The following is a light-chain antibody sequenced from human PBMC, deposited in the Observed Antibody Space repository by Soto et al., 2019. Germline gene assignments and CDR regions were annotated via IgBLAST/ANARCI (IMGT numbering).Light chain of an antibody. CDR1: SSNVGRYNL. CDR3: CSYAGSDNWA. J-gene: IGLJ3*02. CDR2: ENI. V-gene: IGLV2-23*01. Sequence: QSALTQPASVSGSPGQSITISCTGTSSNVGRYNLVTWYQHHPGKVPKLMIYENIKRPSGVSDRFSGSMSGNTASLTISGLQAEDEADYYCCSYAGSDNWAFGGGTKLTVL.